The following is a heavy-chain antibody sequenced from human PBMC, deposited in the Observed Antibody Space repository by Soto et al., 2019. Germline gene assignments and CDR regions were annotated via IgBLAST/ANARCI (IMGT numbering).Heavy chain of an antibody. Sequence: QVPLVQSGAEVKKPGSSVKVSCKASGGSFNSHSINWVRQAPGQGLEWVGRFIPILGLANYAQSFQGRVTITADKSTSTAYMELSRLRSDDTAVYYCARPSSHTATTGTFNYWGQGTPVTVSS. J-gene: IGHJ4*02. CDR1: GGSFNSHS. CDR3: ARPSSHTATTGTFNY. CDR2: FIPILGLA. D-gene: IGHD1-1*01. V-gene: IGHV1-69*02.